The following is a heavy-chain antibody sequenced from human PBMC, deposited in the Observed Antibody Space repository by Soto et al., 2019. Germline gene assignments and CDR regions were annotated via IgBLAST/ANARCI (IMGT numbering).Heavy chain of an antibody. CDR1: GFTFSIWS. Sequence: GGSLRLSCAASGFTFSIWSMAWVRQAPGKGLEWVSSISYASSEIFYADSLKGRFTVSRDNAKNSLYLQMNSLRVEDTAVYYCARSPGRDGFNYFEYWGQGTLVTVSS. D-gene: IGHD2-15*01. V-gene: IGHV3-21*01. CDR2: ISYASSEI. J-gene: IGHJ4*02. CDR3: ARSPGRDGFNYFEY.